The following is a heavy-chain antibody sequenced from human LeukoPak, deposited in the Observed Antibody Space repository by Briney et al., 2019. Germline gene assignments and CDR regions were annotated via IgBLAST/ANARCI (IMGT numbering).Heavy chain of an antibody. J-gene: IGHJ3*02. Sequence: GGSLRLSCAASGITFHDYALHWVRQAPGKGLEWVSGISWNSGSIGYADSVKGRFTISRDNAKNSLYLQMNSLRAEDMALYYCARVRAVAGTWDAFDIWGQGTMVTVSS. V-gene: IGHV3-9*03. CDR1: GITFHDYA. D-gene: IGHD6-19*01. CDR3: ARVRAVAGTWDAFDI. CDR2: ISWNSGSI.